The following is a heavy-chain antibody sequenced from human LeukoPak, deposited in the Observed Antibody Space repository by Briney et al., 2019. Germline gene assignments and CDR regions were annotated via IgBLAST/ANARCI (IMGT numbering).Heavy chain of an antibody. CDR3: TTGGLRLGELFDLLFFDY. V-gene: IGHV3-15*01. CDR1: GFSFSNAW. D-gene: IGHD3-16*01. CDR2: IKSKTDGGTT. J-gene: IGHJ4*02. Sequence: PGGSLRLSCAASGFSFSNAWMSWVRQAPGKGLEWVGRIKSKTDGGTTDYAAPVKGRFTISRDDSKNTLYLQMNSLKTEDTAVYYCTTGGLRLGELFDLLFFDYWGQGTLVTVSS.